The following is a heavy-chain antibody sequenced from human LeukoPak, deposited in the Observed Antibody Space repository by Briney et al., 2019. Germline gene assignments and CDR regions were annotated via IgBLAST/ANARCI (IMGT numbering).Heavy chain of an antibody. V-gene: IGHV3-30-3*01. CDR3: AREHIAFGPNDY. D-gene: IGHD3-16*01. CDR1: GFTVNTFS. J-gene: IGHJ4*02. CDR2: ISPGGTTK. Sequence: GRSLRLSCEVSGFTVNTFSLHWVRQPPGKGLEWVALISPGGTTKYYADSVKGRFIISRDTSKNTVYLQMNNLRGDDTAVYFCAREHIAFGPNDYWGQGSLLTVSS.